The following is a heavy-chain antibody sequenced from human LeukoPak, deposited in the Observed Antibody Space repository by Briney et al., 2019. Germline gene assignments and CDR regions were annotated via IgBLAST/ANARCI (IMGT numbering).Heavy chain of an antibody. CDR3: ARGPKWSGSYPYYFDY. D-gene: IGHD1-26*01. J-gene: IGHJ4*02. V-gene: IGHV4-34*01. Sequence: SETLSLTCAVYGGSFSGYYWSWIRQPPGKGLEWIGEINHSGSTNYNPSLKSRVTISVDTSKNQSSLKLSSVTAADTDVYYCARGPKWSGSYPYYFDYWGQRTLVTVSS. CDR1: GGSFSGYY. CDR2: INHSGST.